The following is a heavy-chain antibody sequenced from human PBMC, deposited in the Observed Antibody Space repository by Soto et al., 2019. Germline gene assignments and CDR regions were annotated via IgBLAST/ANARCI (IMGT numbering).Heavy chain of an antibody. J-gene: IGHJ4*02. D-gene: IGHD2-2*02. Sequence: SDPLSPTSYDSGCTTSSPNWRTWVRQPPGKGLEWIGEIYHTGNTNYNPSVRSRVTISVDKSNNEFSLNLRAVTAADTAVYYCATLPPRIEVRLLPIPTWGQG. V-gene: IGHV4-4*02. CDR2: IYHTGNT. CDR1: GCTTSSPNW. CDR3: ATLPPRIEVRLLPIPT.